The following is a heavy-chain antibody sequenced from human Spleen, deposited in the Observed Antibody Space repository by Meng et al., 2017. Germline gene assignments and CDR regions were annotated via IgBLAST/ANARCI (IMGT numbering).Heavy chain of an antibody. CDR1: GYSFTSYW. CDR2: IYPGDSDT. D-gene: IGHD6-13*01. Sequence: GESLKISCKGSGYSFTSYWIGWVRQMPGKGLEWLGIIYPGDSDTRYSPSFQGQVTISADKSISTADLQWSSLKASDTAMYYCARSWGCSKEAFDNWGQGTMVTVSS. V-gene: IGHV5-51*01. J-gene: IGHJ3*02. CDR3: ARSWGCSKEAFDN.